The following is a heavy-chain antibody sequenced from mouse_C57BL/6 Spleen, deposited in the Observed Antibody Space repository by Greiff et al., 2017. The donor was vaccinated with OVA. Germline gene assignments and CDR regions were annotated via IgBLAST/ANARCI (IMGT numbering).Heavy chain of an antibody. CDR2: IRSKSNNYAT. V-gene: IGHV10-1*01. J-gene: IGHJ3*01. D-gene: IGHD2-5*01. Sequence: EVQLVESGGGLVQPKGSLKLSCAASGFSFNTYAMNWVRQAPGKGLEWVARIRSKSNNYATYYADSVKDRFTISRDDSESMLYLQMTNLKTEDTAMYYCVRRGYSNYLWFAYWGQGTLVTVSA. CDR1: GFSFNTYA. CDR3: VRRGYSNYLWFAY.